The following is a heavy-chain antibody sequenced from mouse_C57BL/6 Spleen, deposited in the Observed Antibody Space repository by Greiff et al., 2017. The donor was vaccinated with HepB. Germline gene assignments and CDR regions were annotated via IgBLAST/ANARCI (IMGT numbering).Heavy chain of an antibody. D-gene: IGHD2-2*01. Sequence: EVKLMESGGDLVKPGGSLKLSCAASGFTFSSYGMSWVRQTPDKRLEWVATISSGGSYTYYPDSVKGRFTISRDNAKNTLYLQMSSLKSEDTAMYYCARRAMVTTGDYYAMDYWGQGTSVTVSS. CDR3: ARRAMVTTGDYYAMDY. J-gene: IGHJ4*01. CDR2: ISSGGSYT. CDR1: GFTFSSYG. V-gene: IGHV5-6*02.